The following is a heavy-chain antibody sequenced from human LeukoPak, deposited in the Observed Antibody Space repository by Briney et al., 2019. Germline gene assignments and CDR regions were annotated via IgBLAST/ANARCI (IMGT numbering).Heavy chain of an antibody. CDR3: ARLDDKLRRYFDY. CDR2: ICITGST. Sequence: SETLSLTCTVSGGSISNFYWSWIRQPAGQGLEWIGRICITGSTNYYPSLESRVTMLVDTYKNQFSLKLSSVTAADAAVYYCARLDDKLRRYFDYWGQGTLVTVSS. CDR1: GGSISNFY. J-gene: IGHJ4*02. D-gene: IGHD3-9*01. V-gene: IGHV4-4*07.